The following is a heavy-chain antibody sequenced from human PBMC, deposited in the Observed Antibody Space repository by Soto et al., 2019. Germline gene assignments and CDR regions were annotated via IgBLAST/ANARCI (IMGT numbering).Heavy chain of an antibody. Sequence: GESLKISCAASGFTFSSYWMHWVRQAPGKGLVWVSRINSDGSSTSYADSVKGRFTISRDNAKNTLYLQMNSLRAEDTAVYYCACDPPGGNSNAFDIWGQGTMVTVSS. CDR3: ACDPPGGNSNAFDI. CDR2: INSDGSST. V-gene: IGHV3-74*01. CDR1: GFTFSSYW. J-gene: IGHJ3*02. D-gene: IGHD2-21*02.